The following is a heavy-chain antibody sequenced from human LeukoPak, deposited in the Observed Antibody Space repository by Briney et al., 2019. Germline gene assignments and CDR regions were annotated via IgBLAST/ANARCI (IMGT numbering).Heavy chain of an antibody. D-gene: IGHD6-13*01. CDR3: ARDKGIAAAGTGFDY. CDR2: ISSSSSYI. J-gene: IGHJ4*02. CDR1: GFSFSSYS. V-gene: IGHV3-21*01. Sequence: GGSLRLSCAASGFSFSSYSMNWVRRAPGKGLECVSSISSSSSYIYYADSVKGRFTISRDDAKNPLYLQMNSLRAEDTAVYYCARDKGIAAAGTGFDYWGQGTLVTVSS.